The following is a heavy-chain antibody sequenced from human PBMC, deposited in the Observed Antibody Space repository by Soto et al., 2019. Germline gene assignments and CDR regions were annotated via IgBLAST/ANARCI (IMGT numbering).Heavy chain of an antibody. CDR2: IYYSGST. J-gene: IGHJ6*02. CDR3: ARDTYDILNGGTYGMDV. CDR1: GGSISSGGYY. Sequence: QVQLQESGPGLVKPSQTLSLTCTVSGGSISSGGYYWSWIRQHPGKGLEWIGYIYYSGSTYYNPXHKSRVTISVXXSXNXXSLKLSSVTAADTAVYYCARDTYDILNGGTYGMDVWGQGTTVTVSS. D-gene: IGHD3-9*01. V-gene: IGHV4-31*03.